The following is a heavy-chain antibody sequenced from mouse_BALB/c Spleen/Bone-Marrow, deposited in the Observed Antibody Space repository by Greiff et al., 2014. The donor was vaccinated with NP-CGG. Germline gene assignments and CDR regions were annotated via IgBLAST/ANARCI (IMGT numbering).Heavy chain of an antibody. CDR3: ARYRLGTYFDY. D-gene: IGHD2-14*01. CDR2: VDPANGNT. J-gene: IGHJ2*01. CDR1: GFNIKDTY. Sequence: EVQGVESGAELVKPGASVKLSCTASGFNIKDTYMHWVKQRPEQGLEWIGRVDPANGNTKYDPKFQGKATITADTSFNTAYLQLSSLTSEDTAVYYCARYRLGTYFDYWGQGTTLTVSS. V-gene: IGHV14-3*02.